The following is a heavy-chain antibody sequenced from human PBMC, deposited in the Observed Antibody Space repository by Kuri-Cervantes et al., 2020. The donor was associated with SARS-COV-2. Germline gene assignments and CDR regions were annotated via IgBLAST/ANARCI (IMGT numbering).Heavy chain of an antibody. J-gene: IGHJ3*02. V-gene: IGHV3-23*01. CDR3: AQRMSYSNYVNDAFDI. D-gene: IGHD4-11*01. CDR1: GFTFSSYA. CDR2: ISGSGGST. Sequence: GESLKISCAASGFTFSSYAMSWVRQAPGKGLEWVSAISGSGGSTYYADSVKGRFTISRDNSKNTLYLQMNSLRAEDTAVYCCAQRMSYSNYVNDAFDIWGQGTLVTVSS.